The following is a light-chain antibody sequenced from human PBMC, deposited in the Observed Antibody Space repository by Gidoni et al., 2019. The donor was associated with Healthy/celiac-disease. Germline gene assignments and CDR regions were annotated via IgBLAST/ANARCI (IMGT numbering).Light chain of an antibody. CDR3: IQALQTLS. CDR2: LGS. J-gene: IGKJ2*03. V-gene: IGKV2-28*01. Sequence: DIVMTQSPLSLPVTPGEPASISCRSSQSLLHSNGSNYLDWYLQKPGQSPQLLIYLGSNRAFGVPYSFSGSGSGTDFTLKISRVEAEDVWVYYCIQALQTLSFGQXTKLEIK. CDR1: QSLLHSNGSNY.